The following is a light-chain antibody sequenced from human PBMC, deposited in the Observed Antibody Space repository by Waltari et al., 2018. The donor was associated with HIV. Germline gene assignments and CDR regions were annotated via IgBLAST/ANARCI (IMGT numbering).Light chain of an antibody. Sequence: QSALTQPPSVSGAPGQRVTISCTGNRSNIGAGYFVHWYQHLPGTAPKPLVYCEINRPAGGPDRFSGSKSGTSGSLVIPGLQAEEEADYYCQSYDSSLRASVFGGGTKLTVL. J-gene: IGLJ2*01. V-gene: IGLV1-40*01. CDR2: CEI. CDR3: QSYDSSLRASV. CDR1: RSNIGAGYF.